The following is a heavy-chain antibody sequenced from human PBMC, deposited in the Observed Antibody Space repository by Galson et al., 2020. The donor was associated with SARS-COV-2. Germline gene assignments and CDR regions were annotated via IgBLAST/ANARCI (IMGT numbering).Heavy chain of an antibody. Sequence: GSLKISCAASGFTFSSYTMNWVRQVPGKGLEWVSSIATSSTYINYADSVKGRFTISRDNAKNSLFLQMNSLRAGDTAVYFCARTGTPHYYYSYYMDVWGKGTTVTVSS. J-gene: IGHJ6*03. CDR1: GFTFSSYT. CDR2: IATSSTYI. D-gene: IGHD6-13*01. CDR3: ARTGTPHYYYSYYMDV. V-gene: IGHV3-21*01.